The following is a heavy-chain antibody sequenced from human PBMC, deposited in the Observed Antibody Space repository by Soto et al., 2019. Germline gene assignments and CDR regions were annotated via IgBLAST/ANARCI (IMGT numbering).Heavy chain of an antibody. V-gene: IGHV3-30*18. CDR1: GFTFSSYG. Sequence: GGSLRLSCAASGFTFSSYGMHWVRQAPGKGLEWVAVISYDGSNKYYADSVKGRFTISRDNSKNTLYLQMNSLRAEDTAVYYCAKEYYYDSSGYYSYYFDYWGPGTLVTVSS. D-gene: IGHD3-22*01. J-gene: IGHJ4*02. CDR3: AKEYYYDSSGYYSYYFDY. CDR2: ISYDGSNK.